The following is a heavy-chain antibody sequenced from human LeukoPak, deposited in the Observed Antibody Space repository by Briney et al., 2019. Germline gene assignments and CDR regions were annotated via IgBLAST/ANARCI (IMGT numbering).Heavy chain of an antibody. V-gene: IGHV3-74*01. CDR1: GFTFSSYW. J-gene: IGHJ4*02. D-gene: IGHD6-13*01. Sequence: PGGSLRLSCAASGFTFSSYWMHWVRQAPGKGLVWVSPINSDGSSTSYADSVKGRFTISRDNAKNTLYLQMNSLRAEDTAVYYCARERAAVAGTYDYWGQGTLVTVSS. CDR3: ARERAAVAGTYDY. CDR2: INSDGSST.